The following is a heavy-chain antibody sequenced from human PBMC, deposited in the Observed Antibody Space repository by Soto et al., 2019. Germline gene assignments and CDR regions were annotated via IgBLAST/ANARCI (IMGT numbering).Heavy chain of an antibody. J-gene: IGHJ1*01. CDR1: GYTLTSYD. CDR2: MDPNSGNT. Sequence: ASVKVSCKASGYTLTSYDINWVRQATGQGLEWMGWMDPNSGNTGYAQKFQGRVTMTRNTSISTAYMELSSLRSEDTAVYYCASSSSSWWKEYFQHWAQGTLVTVSS. D-gene: IGHD6-13*01. CDR3: ASSSSSWWKEYFQH. V-gene: IGHV1-8*01.